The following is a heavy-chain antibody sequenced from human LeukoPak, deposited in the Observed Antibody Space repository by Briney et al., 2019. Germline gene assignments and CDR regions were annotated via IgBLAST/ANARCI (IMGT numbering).Heavy chain of an antibody. V-gene: IGHV3-53*01. CDR3: ARVDGDYGFDY. CDR2: IYSGGNT. Sequence: GGSLRLSCAASGFSVSNYYMSWVRQAPGKGLEWVSVIYSGGNTYYTDSVKGRFTISRDNPKNTLYLQMNSLRAEDTAVYYCARVDGDYGFDYWGQGTLVTVSS. D-gene: IGHD4-17*01. CDR1: GFSVSNYY. J-gene: IGHJ4*02.